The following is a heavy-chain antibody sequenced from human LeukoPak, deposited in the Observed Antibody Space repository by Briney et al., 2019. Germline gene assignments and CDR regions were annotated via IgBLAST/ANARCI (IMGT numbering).Heavy chain of an antibody. CDR3: AKRKNSPGYSSLDQ. CDR1: GFTFSSFA. J-gene: IGHJ4*02. V-gene: IGHV3-23*01. CDR2: VSRTGSTK. Sequence: GGSLRLSCVASGFTFSSFALDWVRQAPGRGLEWISVVSRTGSTKYYADSVKGRFTVSRDNSKNTVYLQMNSLRVDDSAVYYCAKRKNSPGYSSLDQWGQGTLVIVAS. D-gene: IGHD2-15*01.